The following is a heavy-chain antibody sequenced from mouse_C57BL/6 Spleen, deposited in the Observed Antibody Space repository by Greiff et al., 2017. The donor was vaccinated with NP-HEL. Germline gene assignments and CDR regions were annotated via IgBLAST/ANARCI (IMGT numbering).Heavy chain of an antibody. D-gene: IGHD2-1*01. CDR2: INPSTGGT. V-gene: IGHV1-42*01. Sequence: EVQLVESGPELVKPGASVKISCKASGYSFTGYYMNWVKQSPEKSLEWIGEINPSTGGTTYNQKFKAKATLTVAKSSSTAYMQLKSLTSEDSAVYYCARGNSYFDYWGQGTTLTVSS. J-gene: IGHJ2*01. CDR3: ARGNSYFDY. CDR1: GYSFTGYY.